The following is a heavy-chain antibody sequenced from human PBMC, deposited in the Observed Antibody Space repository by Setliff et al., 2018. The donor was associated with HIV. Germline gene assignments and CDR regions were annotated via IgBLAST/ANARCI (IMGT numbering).Heavy chain of an antibody. CDR2: INHSGST. Sequence: ETLSLTCAVYGGSFSGYYWSWIRQPPGKGLEWIGEINHSGSTNYNPSLESRVTISVDTSKNQFSLKLSSVTAADTAVYYCARGPYYYDSSGYYHWGQGTRVTVSS. D-gene: IGHD3-22*01. V-gene: IGHV4-34*01. CDR3: ARGPYYYDSSGYYH. J-gene: IGHJ4*02. CDR1: GGSFSGYY.